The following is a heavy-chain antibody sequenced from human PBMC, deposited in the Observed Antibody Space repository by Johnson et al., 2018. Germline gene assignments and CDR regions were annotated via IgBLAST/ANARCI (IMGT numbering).Heavy chain of an antibody. CDR2: ISYDGSDK. D-gene: IGHD5-18*01. V-gene: IGHV3-30*18. CDR3: AKSRGGYSFGNAFDI. Sequence: QVRLVESGGGVVQPGRSLGLSCAASGFSFINYGIHWVRQAPGKGLEWVAVISYDGSDKYSADSVKGRFTISRDNSKNTLYLQMNSLRTEDTAVYYCAKSRGGYSFGNAFDIWGQGTMVTVSS. J-gene: IGHJ3*02. CDR1: GFSFINYG.